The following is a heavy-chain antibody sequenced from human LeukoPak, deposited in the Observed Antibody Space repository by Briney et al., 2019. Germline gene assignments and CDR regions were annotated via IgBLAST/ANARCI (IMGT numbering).Heavy chain of an antibody. CDR1: GGSISSGGYY. Sequence: PSQTLSLTCTVSGGSISSGGYYWSWIRQPPGKGLEWIGYIYHSGSTYYNPSLKSRVTISVDRSKNQFSLKLSSVTAADTAVYYCARFFGVAAAAPYYFDYWGQGTLVTVSS. CDR3: ARFFGVAAAAPYYFDY. CDR2: IYHSGST. J-gene: IGHJ4*02. V-gene: IGHV4-30-2*01. D-gene: IGHD6-13*01.